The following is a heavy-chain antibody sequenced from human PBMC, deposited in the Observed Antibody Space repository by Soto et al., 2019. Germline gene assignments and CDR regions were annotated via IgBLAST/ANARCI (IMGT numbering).Heavy chain of an antibody. Sequence: QVQLVESGGGVVQPGRSLRLSCAASGFTFSSYGMHWVRQAPGKGLEWVAVISYDGSNKYYADSVKGRFTISRDNSKNPLYLQMNSLRAEDTAVYYCAKADGYDFWSGYYLGMDVWGQGTTVTVSS. J-gene: IGHJ6*02. CDR2: ISYDGSNK. V-gene: IGHV3-30*18. D-gene: IGHD3-3*01. CDR3: AKADGYDFWSGYYLGMDV. CDR1: GFTFSSYG.